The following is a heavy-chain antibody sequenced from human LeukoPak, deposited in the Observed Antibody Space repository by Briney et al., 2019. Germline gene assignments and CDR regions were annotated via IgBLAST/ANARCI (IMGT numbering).Heavy chain of an antibody. CDR1: GFTFSSYS. CDR3: ARDHSGYDTLHFDY. J-gene: IGHJ4*02. CDR2: ISSSSSYI. V-gene: IGHV3-21*01. D-gene: IGHD5-12*01. Sequence: PGGSLRLSCAASGFTFSSYSMNWVRQAPGKGLEWVSSISSSSSYIYYADSVKGRFTISRDNSKNTLYLQMNSLRAEDAAVYYCARDHSGYDTLHFDYWGQGTLVTVSS.